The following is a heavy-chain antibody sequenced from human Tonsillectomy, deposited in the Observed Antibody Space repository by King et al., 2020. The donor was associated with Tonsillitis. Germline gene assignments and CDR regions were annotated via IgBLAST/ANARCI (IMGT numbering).Heavy chain of an antibody. CDR3: ARSREQWLATSAFDI. CDR1: GFTFSDYY. CDR2: ISTSSGYT. Sequence: QLVQSGGGLVKPGGSLRLSCAASGFTFSDYYMTWIRQAPGKGLEWVSYISTSSGYTNYADSVKGRFTISRDIAKNSLYLQMNSLRADDTAVYYCARSREQWLATSAFDIWGQGTMVTVSS. J-gene: IGHJ3*02. D-gene: IGHD6-19*01. V-gene: IGHV3-11*05.